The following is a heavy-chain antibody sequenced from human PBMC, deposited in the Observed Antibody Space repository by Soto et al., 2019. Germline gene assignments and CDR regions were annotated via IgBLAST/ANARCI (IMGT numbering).Heavy chain of an antibody. D-gene: IGHD5-18*01. V-gene: IGHV3-30-3*01. CDR3: AKDGGSDLWLLY. CDR2: ISYDGSNK. CDR1: GFTFSSYA. Sequence: GGSLRLSCAASGFTFSSYAMHWVRQAPGKGLEWVAVISYDGSNKYYADSVKGRFTISRDNSKNTLYLQMNSLRAEDTAVYYCAKDGGSDLWLLYWGQGTLVTVSS. J-gene: IGHJ4*02.